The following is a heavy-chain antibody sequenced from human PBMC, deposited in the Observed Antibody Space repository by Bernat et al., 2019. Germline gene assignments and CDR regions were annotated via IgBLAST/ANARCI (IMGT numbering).Heavy chain of an antibody. CDR1: GYTFTDYY. J-gene: IGHJ4*02. V-gene: IGHV1-2*04. CDR3: ARGAGGRRELDS. Sequence: QVRLVQSGAEVKKPGASVMVSCRASGYTFTDYYFHWVRQAPGKGLEWMGLINPNSGGTNYAQNIQGWVTMTRHTSISIVYMELSRLRSHGTAVYYCARGAGGRRELDSWGQVTLVTVSS. CDR2: INPNSGGT. D-gene: IGHD1-26*01.